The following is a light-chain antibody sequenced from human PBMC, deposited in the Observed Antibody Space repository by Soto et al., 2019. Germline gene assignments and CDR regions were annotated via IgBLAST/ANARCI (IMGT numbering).Light chain of an antibody. V-gene: IGKV3-11*01. Sequence: EIVLTQSPATLSLSPGERATLSCRASQSVSSYLAWYHQKPGQAPRLLIYDASNRATGIPARFSGSGSGTDFTLTVRSLEPEDFAVYYCQQRSNWLLTFGGGTKVEIK. J-gene: IGKJ4*01. CDR3: QQRSNWLLT. CDR2: DAS. CDR1: QSVSSY.